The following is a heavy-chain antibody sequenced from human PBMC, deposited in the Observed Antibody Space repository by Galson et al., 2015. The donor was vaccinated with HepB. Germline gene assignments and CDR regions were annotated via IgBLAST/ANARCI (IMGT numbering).Heavy chain of an antibody. Sequence: PALVKPTQTLTLTCTFSGFSLSTSGVGVGWIRQPPGKTLEWLALIYWDDDKRYSPSLKSRLTITKDTSKNQVVLTMTNMDPVDTATYYCAPAYSSSRYGHEYFQHWGQGTLVTVSS. V-gene: IGHV2-5*02. CDR3: APAYSSSRYGHEYFQH. CDR2: IYWDDDK. J-gene: IGHJ1*01. D-gene: IGHD6-13*01. CDR1: GFSLSTSGVG.